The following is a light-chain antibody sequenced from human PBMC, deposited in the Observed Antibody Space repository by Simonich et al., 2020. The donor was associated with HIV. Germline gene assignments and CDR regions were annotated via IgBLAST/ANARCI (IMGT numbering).Light chain of an antibody. V-gene: IGKV1-5*03. CDR3: QQYNSYGT. J-gene: IGKJ1*01. CDR1: QGISSL. Sequence: DIQMTQSPSTLSASVGDRVTITCRASQGISSLWAWYQQKPGKAPKLLIYKASSLESGVPSRFSGSGSGTEFTLTISSLQPDDFATYYCQQYNSYGTFGQGTKVEIK. CDR2: KAS.